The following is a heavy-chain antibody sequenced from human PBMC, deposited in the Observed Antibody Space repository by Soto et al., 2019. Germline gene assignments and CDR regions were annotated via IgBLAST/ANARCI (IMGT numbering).Heavy chain of an antibody. CDR1: GFTFSSYW. CDR2: TKQDGSEK. Sequence: PGGSLRLSCAASGFTFSSYWMSWVRQAPGKGLEWVANTKQDGSEKYYADSVKGRFTISRDNSKNTLYLQMNSLRAEDTAVYYCAKGSESRPSSSWYLGPARYYYYGMDVWGQGTTVTVSS. D-gene: IGHD6-13*01. V-gene: IGHV3-7*01. J-gene: IGHJ6*02. CDR3: AKGSESRPSSSWYLGPARYYYYGMDV.